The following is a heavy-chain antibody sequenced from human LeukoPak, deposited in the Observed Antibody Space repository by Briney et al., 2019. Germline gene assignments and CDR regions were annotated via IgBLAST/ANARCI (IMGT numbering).Heavy chain of an antibody. J-gene: IGHJ4*02. CDR2: IYYSGST. Sequence: SETLSLTCTVSGGSISSSSYYRGWIRQPPGKGLEWIGYIYYSGSTNYNPSLKSRVTISVDTSKNQFSLKLSSVTAADTAVYYCARSIFGVVTLYDYWGQGTLVTVSS. V-gene: IGHV4-61*05. D-gene: IGHD3-3*01. CDR1: GGSISSSSYY. CDR3: ARSIFGVVTLYDY.